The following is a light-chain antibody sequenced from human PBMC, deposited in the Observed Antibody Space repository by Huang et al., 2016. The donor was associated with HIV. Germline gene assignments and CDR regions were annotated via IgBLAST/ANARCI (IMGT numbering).Light chain of an antibody. CDR3: QQYNNWPKGFT. CDR2: GAS. V-gene: IGKV3-15*01. J-gene: IGKJ3*01. Sequence: EIVMTQSPATLSVSPGERATLSCRASQSVSSNLAWYQQNPGQAPRLLIYGASTRATGIPARLSGSGSGTEFTLTISSLQSEDFAVYYCQQYNNWPKGFTFGPGTKVDIK. CDR1: QSVSSN.